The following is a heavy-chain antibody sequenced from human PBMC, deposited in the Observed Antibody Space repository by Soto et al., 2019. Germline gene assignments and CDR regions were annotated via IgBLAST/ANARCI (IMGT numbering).Heavy chain of an antibody. D-gene: IGHD3-22*01. CDR1: GFTFSSYA. CDR2: ISGSGGST. V-gene: IGHV3-23*01. CDR3: AKIAGGSTYYYDSSGYSPRGY. Sequence: GGSLSLSCAASGFTFSSYAMSWVRQAPGKGLEWVSAISGSGGSTYYVDSVKGRFTISRDNSKNTLYLQMNSLRAEDTAVYYCAKIAGGSTYYYDSSGYSPRGYWGQGTLVTVSS. J-gene: IGHJ4*02.